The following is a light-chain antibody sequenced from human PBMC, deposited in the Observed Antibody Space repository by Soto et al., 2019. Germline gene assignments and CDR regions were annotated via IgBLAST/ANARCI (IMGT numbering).Light chain of an antibody. CDR1: QSVSGNY. V-gene: IGKV3-20*01. Sequence: EIVLTQSPGTLSLSPGERATLSCRACQSVSGNYLAWYRQKAGQSPRLLIYGSSDRATGIPDRFSGSGSGTDFTLTISRVEPEDFAVYYCQQYGSSPPYTFGQGTKLEIK. CDR3: QQYGSSPPYT. J-gene: IGKJ2*01. CDR2: GSS.